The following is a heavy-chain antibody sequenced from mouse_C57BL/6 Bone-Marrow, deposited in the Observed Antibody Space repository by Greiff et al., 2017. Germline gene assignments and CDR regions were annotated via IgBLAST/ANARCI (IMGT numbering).Heavy chain of an antibody. CDR3: ARYYFYAMDY. Sequence: VQLQESGAELARPGASVKLSCKASGYTFTSYGISWVKQRTGQGLEWIGEIYPRSGNTYYNEKFKSKATLTADKSSSTAYMELRSLTSEDSAVYFCARYYFYAMDYWGQGTSVTVSS. J-gene: IGHJ4*01. D-gene: IGHD1-1*01. V-gene: IGHV1-81*01. CDR1: GYTFTSYG. CDR2: IYPRSGNT.